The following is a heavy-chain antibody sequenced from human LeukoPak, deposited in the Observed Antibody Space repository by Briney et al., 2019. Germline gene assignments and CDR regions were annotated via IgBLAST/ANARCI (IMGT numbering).Heavy chain of an antibody. V-gene: IGHV1-3*01. CDR2: INAGNGNT. CDR3: AREIDRDGYNRFFDY. CDR1: GYTLTELS. D-gene: IGHD5-24*01. Sequence: GASVKVSCKVSGYTLTELSMHWVRQAPGKGLEWMGWINAGNGNTKYSQKFQGRVTITRDTSASTAYMDLSSLRSEDTAVYYCAREIDRDGYNRFFDYWGQGTLVTVSS. J-gene: IGHJ4*02.